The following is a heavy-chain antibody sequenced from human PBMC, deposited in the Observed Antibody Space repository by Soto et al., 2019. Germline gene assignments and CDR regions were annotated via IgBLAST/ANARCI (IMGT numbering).Heavy chain of an antibody. CDR3: ARGRASGSYYLLDY. CDR2: INPNSGNI. Sequence: XSVKISCKASGNTFTSYDINWVRQATGHGLEWMGWINPNSGNIGYAQKFQGRVTMTRDTAIRTAYMEVSRPRSDDTAVYYCARGRASGSYYLLDYWGQGSLVTVSS. V-gene: IGHV1-8*01. J-gene: IGHJ4*02. CDR1: GNTFTSYD. D-gene: IGHD3-10*01.